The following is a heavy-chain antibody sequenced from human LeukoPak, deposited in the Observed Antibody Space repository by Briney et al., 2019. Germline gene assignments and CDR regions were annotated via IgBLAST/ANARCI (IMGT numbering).Heavy chain of an antibody. CDR3: ARAEVTTSSLDY. D-gene: IGHD4-17*01. J-gene: IGHJ4*02. Sequence: SETLSLTCTVSGYSISSGYYWGWLRQPPGRGLEWIGTIYHSGSTYYNPSLKSRVTISVDTSKNQFSLKLTSVTAADTALYYCARAEVTTSSLDYWGPGILVTVSS. CDR2: IYHSGST. CDR1: GYSISSGYY. V-gene: IGHV4-38-2*02.